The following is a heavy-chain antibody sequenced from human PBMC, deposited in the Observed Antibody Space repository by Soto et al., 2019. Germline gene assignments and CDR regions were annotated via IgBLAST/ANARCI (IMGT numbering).Heavy chain of an antibody. V-gene: IGHV4-39*01. J-gene: IGHJ1*01. D-gene: IGHD1-26*01. CDR2: FYYSGST. CDR3: ARRVGEVTSQL. CDR1: GGSISSRSFH. Sequence: QLQLQESGPGLVEPSETLSLICTVSVSGGSISSRSFHWDWIRQAPGKGLEWIGSFYYSGSTYYNPSLESRATISADTSKNQFSLKVRSVTAADTAVYYCARRVGEVTSQLWGQGTLVTVSS.